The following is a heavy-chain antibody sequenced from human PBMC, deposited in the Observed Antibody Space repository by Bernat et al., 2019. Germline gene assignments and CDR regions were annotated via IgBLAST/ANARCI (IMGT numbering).Heavy chain of an antibody. CDR3: ARPTYGIGYSGYGDAFDI. Sequence: LVQSGAEVKKPGESLRISCKGSGYSFTSYWLSWVRQMPGKGLEWMGRIDPSDSYTNYSPSFQGHVTISADKSISTAYLQWSSLKASDTAMYYCARPTYGIGYSGYGDAFDIWGQGTMVTVSS. J-gene: IGHJ3*02. D-gene: IGHD5-12*01. CDR1: GYSFTSYW. CDR2: IDPSDSYT. V-gene: IGHV5-10-1*01.